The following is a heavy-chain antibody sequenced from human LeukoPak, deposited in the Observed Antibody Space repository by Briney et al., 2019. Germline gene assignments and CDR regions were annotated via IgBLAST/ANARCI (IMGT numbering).Heavy chain of an antibody. J-gene: IGHJ6*02. CDR1: GFSLSTSGVS. CDR2: IYWNDEK. D-gene: IGHD5/OR15-5a*01. V-gene: IGHV2-5*01. Sequence: ESGPTLVKPTQTLTLTCTFSGFSLSTSGVSVGWIRQSPGKALEWLALIYWNDEKPYSPSLKSRLTITKDTSKNQVVLTMTNMDPVDTATYYCAHTSSTYSYYYGMDVWGQGTPVTVSS. CDR3: AHTSSTYSYYYGMDV.